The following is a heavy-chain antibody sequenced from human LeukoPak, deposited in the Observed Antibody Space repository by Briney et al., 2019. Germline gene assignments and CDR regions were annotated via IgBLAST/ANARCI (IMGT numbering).Heavy chain of an antibody. V-gene: IGHV1-69*13. CDR3: AMSVRYLHYYGSGSYLDYYYYYGMDV. CDR1: GGTFSSYA. J-gene: IGHJ6*02. D-gene: IGHD3-10*01. CDR2: IIPIFGTA. Sequence: SVKVSCWASGGTFSSYAISWVRQAPGQGLEWMGGIIPIFGTANYAQKFQGRVTITADESTSTAYMELSSLRSEDTAVYYCAMSVRYLHYYGSGSYLDYYYYYGMDVWGQGTTVTVSS.